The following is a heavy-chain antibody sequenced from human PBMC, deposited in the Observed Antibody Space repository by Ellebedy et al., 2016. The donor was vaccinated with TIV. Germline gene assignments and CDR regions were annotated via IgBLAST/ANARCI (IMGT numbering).Heavy chain of an antibody. D-gene: IGHD1-7*01. CDR2: IYRNEIT. CDR1: GGSVSSSDYF. V-gene: IGHV4-61*08. CDR3: AATGPTDY. J-gene: IGHJ4*02. Sequence: MPGGSLRLSCTVSGGSVSSSDYFCSWIRQPPGKGLEWIGYIYRNEITNYNPSLKSRVTISVDTSKNQFSLKLSSVTAADTAVYYCAATGPTDYWGQGTLVTVSS.